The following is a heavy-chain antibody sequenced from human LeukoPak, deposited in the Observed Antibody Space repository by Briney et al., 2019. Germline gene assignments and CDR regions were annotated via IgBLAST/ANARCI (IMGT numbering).Heavy chain of an antibody. Sequence: SSETLSLTCAVYGGSFSDYYWSWIRQLPGKGLEWIGEINHSGSTNYNPSLKSRVTISVDTSKNQFSLKLSSVTAADTAVYYCARGLVGYCSSTSCFDAPSYFDYWGQGTLVTVSS. CDR1: GGSFSDYY. CDR2: INHSGST. J-gene: IGHJ4*02. CDR3: ARGLVGYCSSTSCFDAPSYFDY. D-gene: IGHD2-2*03. V-gene: IGHV4-34*01.